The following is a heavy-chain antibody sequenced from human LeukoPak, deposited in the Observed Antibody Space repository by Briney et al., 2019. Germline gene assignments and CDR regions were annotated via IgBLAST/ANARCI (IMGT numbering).Heavy chain of an antibody. CDR2: IYPGDSDT. V-gene: IGHV5-51*01. CDR1: GYIFTSYW. CDR3: ARYATRVHAFDI. J-gene: IGHJ3*02. Sequence: GESLKISCKGSGYIFTSYWIGWVRQMPGKGVEGMGIIYPGDSDTRYSPSFQGQVTISADKSISTAYLQWSSLKASDTAMYYCARYATRVHAFDIWGQGTMVTVSS. D-gene: IGHD2-8*01.